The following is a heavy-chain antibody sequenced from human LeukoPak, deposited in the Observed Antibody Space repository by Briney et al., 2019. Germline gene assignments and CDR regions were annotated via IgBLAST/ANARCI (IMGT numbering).Heavy chain of an antibody. J-gene: IGHJ4*02. Sequence: PSETLSLTCAVSGSSINSLYYWGWIRQPPGTGPEWIGSVFRTGNAYYNPSLKSRVTISVDASKNQFSLNLKSVTAADTAVYYCARARLPHGVTIHYWGQGTLVTVSS. CDR3: ARARLPHGVTIHY. CDR2: VFRTGNA. V-gene: IGHV4-38-2*01. CDR1: GSSINSLYY. D-gene: IGHD3-3*01.